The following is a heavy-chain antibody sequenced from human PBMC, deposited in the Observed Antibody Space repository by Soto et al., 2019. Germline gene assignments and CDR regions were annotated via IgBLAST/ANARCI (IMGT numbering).Heavy chain of an antibody. V-gene: IGHV4-59*01. CDR1: GGSLTDNY. D-gene: IGHD3-3*01. Sequence: SETLSLTCSVSGGSLTDNYWTWIRQSPGKGLEWVGYIYYTGITNYNPPLKRRVTISLDRSKNQFSLKLDSVTAADTAVYYCARALDYDFWGGRTWFDPWGQGTLVTVSS. CDR2: IYYTGIT. CDR3: ARALDYDFWGGRTWFDP. J-gene: IGHJ5*02.